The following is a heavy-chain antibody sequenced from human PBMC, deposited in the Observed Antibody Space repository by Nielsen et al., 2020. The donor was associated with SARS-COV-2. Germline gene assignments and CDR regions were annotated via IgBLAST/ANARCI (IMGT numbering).Heavy chain of an antibody. V-gene: IGHV7-4-1*02. J-gene: IGHJ4*02. CDR2: INTNTGNP. D-gene: IGHD6-19*01. CDR1: GYTFTSYA. Sequence: ASVKVSCKASGYTFTSYAMNWVRQAPGQGLEWMGWINTNTGNPTYAQGFTGRFVFSLDTSVSTAYLQISSLKAEDTAVYYCARGAYDGVWFSPNYYFDYWGQGTLVTVSS. CDR3: ARGAYDGVWFSPNYYFDY.